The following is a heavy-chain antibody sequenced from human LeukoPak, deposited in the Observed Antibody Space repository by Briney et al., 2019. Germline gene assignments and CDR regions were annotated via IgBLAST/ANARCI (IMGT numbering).Heavy chain of an antibody. CDR2: INPNSGGT. Sequence: ASVKVSCKASGYTFTGYYMHWVRQAPGQGLEWMGRINPNSGGTNYAQKFQGRVTMTRDTSISTAYMALSRQRSDDTAVYYCARGIMITFGGVGTNWFDPWGQGTLVTVSS. D-gene: IGHD3-16*01. CDR1: GYTFTGYY. J-gene: IGHJ5*02. V-gene: IGHV1-2*06. CDR3: ARGIMITFGGVGTNWFDP.